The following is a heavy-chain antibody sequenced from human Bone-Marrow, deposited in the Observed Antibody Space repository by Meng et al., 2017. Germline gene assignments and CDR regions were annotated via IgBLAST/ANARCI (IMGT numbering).Heavy chain of an antibody. V-gene: IGHV1-2*06. CDR1: GYSFTANN. CDR3: VRDENISLGKLFGDY. J-gene: IGHJ4*02. D-gene: IGHD2-21*01. Sequence: LVQSGAGVKKPGAVVKVSCKAFGYSFTANNKHWGRQARGPGLEWMEHIKPNNRNIRYNQKFQGRVSMTRDTSINPAYVELSRLRSDDTAVYYCVRDENISLGKLFGDYWGQGALVTVSS. CDR2: IKPNNRNI.